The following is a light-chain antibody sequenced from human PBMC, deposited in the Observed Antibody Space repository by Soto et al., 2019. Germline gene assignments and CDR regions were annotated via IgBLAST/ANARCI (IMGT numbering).Light chain of an antibody. Sequence: QSVLTQPASVSGSPGQSITISCTGTSSDVGGYDFVSWYQHHPGKAPKLIIYEVSTRPSGVSNRLSGSKSGNTASLTISGVQADDEADYYCSSYTSDWGVFGTGTKVTVL. CDR1: SSDVGGYDF. CDR2: EVS. J-gene: IGLJ1*01. V-gene: IGLV2-14*01. CDR3: SSYTSDWGV.